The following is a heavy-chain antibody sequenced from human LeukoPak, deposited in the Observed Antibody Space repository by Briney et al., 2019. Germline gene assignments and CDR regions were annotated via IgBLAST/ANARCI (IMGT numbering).Heavy chain of an antibody. Sequence: QPGGSLRLPCAASGFTFSSYAMSWVRQAPGKGLEWVSVFSSSSSSSTYYADSVKGRFTIPRDNSKNTLYLQMNSLRAEDTAVYYCASRSGSYRHFDYWGQGTLVTVSS. CDR1: GFTFSSYA. D-gene: IGHD3-10*01. CDR2: FSSSSSSST. J-gene: IGHJ4*02. CDR3: ASRSGSYRHFDY. V-gene: IGHV3-23*01.